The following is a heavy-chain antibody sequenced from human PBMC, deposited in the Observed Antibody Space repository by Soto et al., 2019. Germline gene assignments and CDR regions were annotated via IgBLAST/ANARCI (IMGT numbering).Heavy chain of an antibody. CDR2: ISYDGSNK. V-gene: IGHV3-30*18. J-gene: IGHJ4*02. Sequence: PGGSLRLSCAAFGFTFSSYGMHWVRQAPGKGLEWVAVISYDGSNKYYADSVKGRFTISRDNSKNTLYLQMNSLIAEDTAVYYCAKDRGYYDSSGYKSVLGYWGQGTLVTVSS. CDR1: GFTFSSYG. CDR3: AKDRGYYDSSGYKSVLGY. D-gene: IGHD3-22*01.